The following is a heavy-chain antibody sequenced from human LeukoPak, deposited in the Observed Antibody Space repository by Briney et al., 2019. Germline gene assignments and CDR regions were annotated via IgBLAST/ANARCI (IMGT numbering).Heavy chain of an antibody. J-gene: IGHJ6*02. V-gene: IGHV3-49*04. Sequence: PGGSLRLSCTTSGFNFGDHAMTWVRQAPGKGLEWVGFIRSKAYRGTTEYAASVKGRFTISRDDSKSVVYLQMNSLKSEVTAVYYCSRGPIQLWVHNGVDVWGQGTTVTVSS. CDR3: SRGPIQLWVHNGVDV. CDR1: GFNFGDHA. CDR2: IRSKAYRGTT. D-gene: IGHD5-18*01.